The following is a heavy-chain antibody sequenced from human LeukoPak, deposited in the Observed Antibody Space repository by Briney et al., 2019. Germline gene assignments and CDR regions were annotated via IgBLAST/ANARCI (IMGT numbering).Heavy chain of an antibody. V-gene: IGHV3-64*01. Sequence: GGSLRLSCTVSGFTVSSNPWSWVRQAPGKGLEYVSAISSNGGSTYYANSVKGRFTISRDNSKNTLYLQMGSLRAEDMAVYYCARGYNWNYGIFDYWGQGTLVTVSS. D-gene: IGHD1-7*01. J-gene: IGHJ4*02. CDR2: ISSNGGST. CDR1: GFTVSSNP. CDR3: ARGYNWNYGIFDY.